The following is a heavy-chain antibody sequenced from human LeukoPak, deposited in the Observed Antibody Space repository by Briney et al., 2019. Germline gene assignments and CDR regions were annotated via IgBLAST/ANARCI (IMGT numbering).Heavy chain of an antibody. J-gene: IGHJ5*02. D-gene: IGHD2-15*01. CDR1: GFIFRNYG. Sequence: GGSLRLSCAASGFIFRNYGMNWVRQAPGKGLEWVSGISGHGDITYYADSVKGRFTISRDNSRNTVYLQMNSLRAEDTAVYYCARGDYCSGGSCYSPNWFDPWGQGTLVTVSS. V-gene: IGHV3-23*01. CDR3: ARGDYCSGGSCYSPNWFDP. CDR2: ISGHGDIT.